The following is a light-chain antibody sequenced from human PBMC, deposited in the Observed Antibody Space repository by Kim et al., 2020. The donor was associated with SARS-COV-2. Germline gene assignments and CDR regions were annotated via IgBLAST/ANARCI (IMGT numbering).Light chain of an antibody. CDR3: QSYDSSLSGSEV. V-gene: IGLV1-40*01. CDR2: ENT. Sequence: QSVLTQPPSVSGAPGQRVTISCTGSSSNLGAGYDVYWYQQLPGAAPRLLIYENTNRPSGVPARFSSSKSGTSASLAITGLQAEDEGDYYCQSYDSSLSGSEVFGGGTQLTVL. CDR1: SSNLGAGYD. J-gene: IGLJ2*01.